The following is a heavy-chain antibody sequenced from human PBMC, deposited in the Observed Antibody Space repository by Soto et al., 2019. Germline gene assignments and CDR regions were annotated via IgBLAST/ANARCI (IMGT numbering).Heavy chain of an antibody. D-gene: IGHD3-3*01. CDR2: IIPIFGTA. J-gene: IGHJ4*02. Sequence: ASVKVSCKASGGTFSSYAISWLRQAPGQGLEWMGGIIPIFGTANYAQKFQGRVTITADESTSTAYMELSSLRSEDTAVYYCARSYDFWSGYYNYWGQGTLVTVSS. CDR1: GGTFSSYA. CDR3: ARSYDFWSGYYNY. V-gene: IGHV1-69*13.